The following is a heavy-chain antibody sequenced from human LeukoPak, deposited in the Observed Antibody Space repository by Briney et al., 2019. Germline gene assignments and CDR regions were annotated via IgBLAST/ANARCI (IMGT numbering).Heavy chain of an antibody. CDR2: MNPNSGNT. J-gene: IGHJ4*02. CDR1: GYTFTSYD. Sequence: ASVKVSCKASGYTFTSYDINWVRQATGQGLEWMGWMNPNSGNTGYAQKFQGRVTMTRSTSISTAYMEPSSLRSEDTAVYYCARRWIRYCSGGSCLGYWGQGTLVTVSS. V-gene: IGHV1-8*01. CDR3: ARRWIRYCSGGSCLGY. D-gene: IGHD2-15*01.